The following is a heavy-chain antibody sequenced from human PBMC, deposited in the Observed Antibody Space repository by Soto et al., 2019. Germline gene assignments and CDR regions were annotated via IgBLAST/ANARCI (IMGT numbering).Heavy chain of an antibody. CDR3: AHSIWFGELL. Sequence: QITLKESGPSLVKPTQTLTLTCTFSGFSLSTCGVGVGWIRQPPVKALEWLALLYLDDDKRYSPSLKNRLHIAKDTSKNRVVRTMTNRDPVDTATYYCAHSIWFGELLWGQGTLVTVSS. CDR1: GFSLSTCGVG. J-gene: IGHJ4*02. D-gene: IGHD3-10*01. V-gene: IGHV2-5*02. CDR2: LYLDDDK.